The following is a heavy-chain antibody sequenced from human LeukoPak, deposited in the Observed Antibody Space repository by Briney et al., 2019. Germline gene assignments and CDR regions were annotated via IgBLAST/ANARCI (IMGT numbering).Heavy chain of an antibody. D-gene: IGHD4-17*01. J-gene: IGHJ4*02. CDR1: GFTFSSYA. V-gene: IGHV3-30-3*01. CDR2: ISYDGSNK. CDR3: ATVTPLGY. Sequence: GGSLGLSCAASGFTFSSYAMHWVRQAPGKGLEWVAVISYDGSNKYYADSVKGRFTISRDNSKNTLYLQMNSLRAEDTAVYYCATVTPLGYWGQGTLVTVSS.